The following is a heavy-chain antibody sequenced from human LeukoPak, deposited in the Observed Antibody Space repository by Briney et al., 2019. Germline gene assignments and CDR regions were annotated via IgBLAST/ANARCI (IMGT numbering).Heavy chain of an antibody. V-gene: IGHV3-74*01. J-gene: IGHJ1*01. CDR1: GFTFSSYW. D-gene: IGHD3-22*01. CDR2: IKRDGST. Sequence: GGSLRLSCAASGFTFSSYWMHWVRQAPGKGLVWVSRIKRDGSTRYADPVKGRFTISRDNAKNTVSLQMNSLRAEDTGVYYCARAPSEIGGYYPEYFRHWGQGTLVTVSP. CDR3: ARAPSEIGGYYPEYFRH.